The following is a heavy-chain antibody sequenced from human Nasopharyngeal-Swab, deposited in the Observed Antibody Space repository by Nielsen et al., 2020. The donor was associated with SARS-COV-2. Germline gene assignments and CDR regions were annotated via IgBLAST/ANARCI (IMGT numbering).Heavy chain of an antibody. V-gene: IGHV4-59*12. CDR2: IYYSGST. CDR3: ARDVSDDFWSGYSPKYGMDV. J-gene: IGHJ6*02. D-gene: IGHD3-3*01. CDR1: GGSISSYY. Sequence: SETLSLTCTVSGGSISSYYWSWIRQPPGKGLEWIGYIYYSGSTNYNPSLKSRVTISVDTSKNQFSLKLSSVTAADTAVYYCARDVSDDFWSGYSPKYGMDVWGQGTTVTVSS.